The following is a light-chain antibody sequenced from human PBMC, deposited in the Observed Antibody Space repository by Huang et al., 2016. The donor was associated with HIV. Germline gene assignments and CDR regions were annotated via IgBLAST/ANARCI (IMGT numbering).Light chain of an antibody. V-gene: IGKV3-20*01. Sequence: EIVLTQSPGTLSLSPGESATLSCRASQSISSSYFPWYRPKPGQAPRLLIYGASGRATGVPDRFSGSGSGTDFILTISRLEPEDFAVYYCQQYGNSLFTFGPGTKVDIK. CDR3: QQYGNSLFT. CDR2: GAS. CDR1: QSISSSY. J-gene: IGKJ3*01.